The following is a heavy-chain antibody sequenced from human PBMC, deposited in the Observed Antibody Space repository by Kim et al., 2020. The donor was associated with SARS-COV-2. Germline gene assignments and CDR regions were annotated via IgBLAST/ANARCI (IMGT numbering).Heavy chain of an antibody. V-gene: IGHV4-59*01. CDR2: IYYSGNT. CDR1: GGSISGFY. D-gene: IGHD3-10*01. J-gene: IGHJ3*02. CDR3: ARGGHETFDI. Sequence: SETLSLTCSVSGGSISGFYWSWVRQPPGKGLEWIGYIYYSGNTNYNPSLKTRVDISVDTSKNQFSLKVTSVIAADTAVYFCARGGHETFDIWGQGTMVS.